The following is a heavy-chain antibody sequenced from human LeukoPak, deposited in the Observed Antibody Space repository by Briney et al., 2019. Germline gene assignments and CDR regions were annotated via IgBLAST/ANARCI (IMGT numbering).Heavy chain of an antibody. V-gene: IGHV3-53*01. CDR2: IYSGGNT. CDR1: GFTVSINY. D-gene: IGHD2-2*01. CDR3: ARGETSSYDY. Sequence: GGSLRLSCAASGFTVSINYMSWVRQAPGRGLEWVSVIYSGGNTYYADSVKGRFTISRDNSKNTVYLQMNSLRAEDTAVYYCARGETSSYDYWGQGTLVTVSS. J-gene: IGHJ4*02.